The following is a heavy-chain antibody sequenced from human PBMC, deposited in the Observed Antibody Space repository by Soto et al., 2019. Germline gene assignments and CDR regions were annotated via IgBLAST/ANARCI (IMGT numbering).Heavy chain of an antibody. V-gene: IGHV3-64D*06. CDR2: ISSTGGST. CDR3: VARYCSSTTCYQVDY. D-gene: IGHD2-2*01. CDR1: GFTFTNYA. Sequence: LRLSCSASGFTFTNYAIHWIRQPPGKGLEYVSAISSTGGSTYYADSVKGRFTISRDNSKNTVYLQMSSLRSEDSAVYYCVARYCSSTTCYQVDYWGQGTLVTVSS. J-gene: IGHJ4*02.